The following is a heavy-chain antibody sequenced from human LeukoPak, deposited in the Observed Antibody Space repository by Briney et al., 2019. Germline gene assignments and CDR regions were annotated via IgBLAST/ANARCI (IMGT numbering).Heavy chain of an antibody. CDR1: GDSVSSNSAA. J-gene: IGHJ4*02. D-gene: IGHD1-26*01. Sequence: SQTLSLTCVISGDSVSSNSAARNWIRQFPSRGLEWLGRTYYRSKWYNDYAVSVKSRITINPDTSKNQFSLQLNSVTPEDTAVYFCAREGTVGASPFDCWGQGTLVTVSS. V-gene: IGHV6-1*01. CDR3: AREGTVGASPFDC. CDR2: TYYRSKWYN.